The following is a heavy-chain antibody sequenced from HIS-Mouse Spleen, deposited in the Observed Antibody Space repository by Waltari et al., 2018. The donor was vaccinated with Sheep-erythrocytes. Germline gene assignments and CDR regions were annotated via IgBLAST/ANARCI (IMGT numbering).Heavy chain of an antibody. Sequence: QVQLQESGPGLVKPSETLSLTCTVSGGSISSYYWSWIRQPPGKGLEWMGYIYYSGSTNYNPSLKIRVTISVDTSKNQFSLKLSCVTAADTAVYYCARFSRPRFWPVGATAFDIWGQGTMVTVSS. J-gene: IGHJ3*02. CDR3: ARFSRPRFWPVGATAFDI. CDR1: GGSISSYY. D-gene: IGHD1-26*01. CDR2: IYYSGST. V-gene: IGHV4-59*08.